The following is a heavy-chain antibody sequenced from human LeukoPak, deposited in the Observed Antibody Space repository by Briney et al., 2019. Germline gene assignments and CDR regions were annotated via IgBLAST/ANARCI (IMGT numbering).Heavy chain of an antibody. CDR3: ARDITIFGVVTSDY. D-gene: IGHD3-3*01. V-gene: IGHV4-38-2*02. CDR1: GYSISSGYY. J-gene: IGHJ4*02. CDR2: IYHSGST. Sequence: TSETLSLTCTVSGYSISSGYYWGWIRQPPGKGLEWIGSIYHSGSTYYNPSLKSRVTISVDTSNNQFSLKLTSATAADTAVYYCARDITIFGVVTSDYWGQGTLVTVSS.